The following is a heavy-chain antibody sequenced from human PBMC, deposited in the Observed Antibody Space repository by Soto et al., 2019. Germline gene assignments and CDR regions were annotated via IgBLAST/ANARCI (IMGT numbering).Heavy chain of an antibody. CDR1: GFTFGTYS. Sequence: PGGSLGLSCSGSGFTFGTYSMNWVRQAAGKGLEWIAYISYDSDTIQYADSVKGRFTISRDNAKNSLYLQMNSLRDEDTAVYYCARLYYDYVWGQGTTVTVSS. CDR2: ISYDSDTI. D-gene: IGHD3-3*01. CDR3: ARLYYDYV. V-gene: IGHV3-48*02. J-gene: IGHJ6*02.